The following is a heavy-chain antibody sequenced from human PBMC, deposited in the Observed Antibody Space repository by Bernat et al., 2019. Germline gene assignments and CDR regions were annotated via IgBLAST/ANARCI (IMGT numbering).Heavy chain of an antibody. J-gene: IGHJ6*03. D-gene: IGHD6-13*01. V-gene: IGHV3-53*05. CDR2: IYSGGST. CDR1: GFTVSSNY. CDR3: ARDVWYQQLVPSSYYLDV. Sequence: EVQLVETGGGLIQPGGSLRLSCAASGFTVSSNYMSWVRQAPGKGLEWGSVIYSGGSTYYADTVKGRFTISRDNSKNTLYLQMNSLRADDTAVYYCARDVWYQQLVPSSYYLDVWGKGTTVTVSS.